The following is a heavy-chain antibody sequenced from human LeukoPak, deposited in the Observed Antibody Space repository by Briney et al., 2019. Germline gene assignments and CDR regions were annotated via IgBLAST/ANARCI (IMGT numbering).Heavy chain of an antibody. D-gene: IGHD3-10*01. CDR1: GGSISSGGYY. J-gene: IGHJ3*02. CDR2: IYYSGST. Sequence: SETLSLTCTVSGGSISSGGYYWSWIRQHPGKGLEWIGYIYYSGSTYYNPSLKSRVTISVDTSKNQFSLKLSSVTAADTAVYYCARDSPAMVRGAMPWAFDIWGQGTMVTVSS. CDR3: ARDSPAMVRGAMPWAFDI. V-gene: IGHV4-31*03.